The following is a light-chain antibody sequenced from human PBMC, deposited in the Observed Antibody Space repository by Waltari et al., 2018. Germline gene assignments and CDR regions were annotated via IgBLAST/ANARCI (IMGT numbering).Light chain of an antibody. CDR1: QSVLFNSDSKNY. V-gene: IGKV4-1*01. CDR3: HQYYSTPQT. Sequence: DIVLTQSPDSLAVSLGGGAALNCKSSQSVLFNSDSKNYLAWYQQKPGQPPTLLIYWASTRESGVPDRFNGSGSGTDFSLTISSLQAEDAAVYYCHQYYSTPQTFGQGTKVEVK. J-gene: IGKJ1*01. CDR2: WAS.